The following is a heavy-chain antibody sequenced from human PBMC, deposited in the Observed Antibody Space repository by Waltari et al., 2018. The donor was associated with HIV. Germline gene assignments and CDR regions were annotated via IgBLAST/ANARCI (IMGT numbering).Heavy chain of an antibody. Sequence: EVRLLEYGGDWVQPGGSLRLSCVVSGFTFSRYAMAWVRQAPGGGREWVEGLSGSGETANYADFLKGRLTISRDNSKNMMFLQLNSLRVDDTAVYYCVRSGVGQWLVRSWVIDLWGRGSQVTVS. J-gene: IGHJ2*01. CDR2: LSGSGETA. CDR3: VRSGVGQWLVRSWVIDL. CDR1: GFTFSRYA. V-gene: IGHV3-23*01. D-gene: IGHD6-19*01.